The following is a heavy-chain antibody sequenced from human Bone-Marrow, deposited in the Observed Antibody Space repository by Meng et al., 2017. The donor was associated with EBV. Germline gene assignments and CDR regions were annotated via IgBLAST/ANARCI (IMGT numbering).Heavy chain of an antibody. Sequence: QVALRGSGPGLVRPSGTLSLNCAVSRGFITSGDWWSWVRQSPGKGLEWIGEIHHSGGTSYNPSLKSRVTISLDMSKDQFSLRLSSVTAADTAVYYCARAGYHRPASEYWGQGTLVTVSS. V-gene: IGHV4-4*02. CDR3: ARAGYHRPASEY. D-gene: IGHD2-15*01. CDR1: RGFITSGDW. J-gene: IGHJ4*02. CDR2: IHHSGGT.